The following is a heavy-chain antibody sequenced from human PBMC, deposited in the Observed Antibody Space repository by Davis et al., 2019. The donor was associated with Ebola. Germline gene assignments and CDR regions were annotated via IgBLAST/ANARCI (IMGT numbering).Heavy chain of an antibody. J-gene: IGHJ4*02. CDR3: ARKAYSYGHFDY. CDR2: ISSSGITI. CDR1: GFTFSSYE. V-gene: IGHV3-48*03. D-gene: IGHD5-18*01. Sequence: GESLKISCAASGFTFSSYEMIWVRQAPGKGLEWVSHISSSGITIHYGDSVKGRFTISRDNAKNSLYLQLNSLRAEDTAVYYCARKAYSYGHFDYWGQGTLVTVSS.